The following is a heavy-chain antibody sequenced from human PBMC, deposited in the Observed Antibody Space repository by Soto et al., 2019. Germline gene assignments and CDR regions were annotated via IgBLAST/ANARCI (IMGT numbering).Heavy chain of an antibody. V-gene: IGHV3-23*01. CDR3: AKDVHYDILTGIEYFHH. CDR1: GFTFSGYA. Sequence: EVQLLGSGGGLVQPGGSLRLSCAASGFTFSGYAMSWVRQAPGKGLEWVSGISGSAANTNYADSVEGRFTISRDNSKSTLYLQMNSLRAEDTAVYYCAKDVHYDILTGIEYFHHWAQGTLVTVSS. J-gene: IGHJ1*01. D-gene: IGHD3-9*01. CDR2: ISGSAANT.